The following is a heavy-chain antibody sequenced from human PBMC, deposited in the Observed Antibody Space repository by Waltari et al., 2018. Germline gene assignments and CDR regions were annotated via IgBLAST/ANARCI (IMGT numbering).Heavy chain of an antibody. CDR2: ISAYNGNT. CDR1: GYTFTSYG. J-gene: IGHJ4*02. Sequence: QVQLVQSGAEVKKPGASVKVSCKASGYTFTSYGIRWVRQDPGQGLEWMGWISAYNGNTNYAQKLQGRVTMTTDTSTSTAYMELRSLRSDDTAVYYCARDLYSYEYSSSSADYWGQGTLVTVSS. D-gene: IGHD6-6*01. V-gene: IGHV1-18*01. CDR3: ARDLYSYEYSSSSADY.